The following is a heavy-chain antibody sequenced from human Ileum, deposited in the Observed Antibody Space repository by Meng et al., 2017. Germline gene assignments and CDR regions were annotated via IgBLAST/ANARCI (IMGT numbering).Heavy chain of an antibody. CDR1: GGSISSGDYY. CDR3: ARDRDSSGYYPY. V-gene: IGHV4-30-4*01. Sequence: QVQLQESGPGLVKPSQTLSLPCTVSGGSISSGDYYWSWIRQPPGKGLEWIGYIYYSGSTYYNPSLKSRLTISVDTSKNQFSLKLSSVTAADTAVYYCARDRDSSGYYPYWGQGTLVTVSS. CDR2: IYYSGST. J-gene: IGHJ4*02. D-gene: IGHD3-22*01.